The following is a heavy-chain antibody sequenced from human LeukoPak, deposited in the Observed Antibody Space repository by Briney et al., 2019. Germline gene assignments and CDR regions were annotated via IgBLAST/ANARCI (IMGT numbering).Heavy chain of an antibody. Sequence: SGGSLRLSCAASGFTFSSYGMHWVRQAPGKGLEWVAVIWYDGSNKYYADSVKGRFTISRDNSKNTLYLQMNSLRAEDTAVYYCAGDANWGFDAFDIWGQGTMVTVSS. J-gene: IGHJ3*02. CDR3: AGDANWGFDAFDI. D-gene: IGHD7-27*01. V-gene: IGHV3-33*01. CDR1: GFTFSSYG. CDR2: IWYDGSNK.